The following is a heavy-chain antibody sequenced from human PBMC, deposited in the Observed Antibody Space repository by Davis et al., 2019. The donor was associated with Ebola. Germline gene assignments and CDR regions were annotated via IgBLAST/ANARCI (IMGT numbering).Heavy chain of an antibody. Sequence: PGGSLRLSCAVSGFTFSNYAMNWVRQAPGKGLEWVSGISGSGGSTYYADSVKGRFTISRDNSKNTLYVQMNSLRTEDTAVYYCARPASSGWPPDDFQHWGQGTLVTVSS. CDR2: ISGSGGST. J-gene: IGHJ1*01. CDR1: GFTFSNYA. V-gene: IGHV3-23*01. CDR3: ARPASSGWPPDDFQH. D-gene: IGHD6-19*01.